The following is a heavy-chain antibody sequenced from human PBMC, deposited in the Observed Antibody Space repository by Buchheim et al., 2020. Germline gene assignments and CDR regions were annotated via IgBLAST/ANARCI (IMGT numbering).Heavy chain of an antibody. CDR2: ISGSGGST. CDR3: AKRPSYFDSGGSWDS. D-gene: IGHD3-22*01. CDR1: GFTFSSYA. J-gene: IGHJ4*02. V-gene: IGHV3-23*01. Sequence: EVQLLESGGHLVQPGGSLRPSCAASGFTFSSYAMSWVRQGPEKGLEWVSTISGSGGSTYYADPVKGRFTIPRHNSKHTLYLQMNSLRAEDTAVYYCAKRPSYFDSGGSWDSWGQGT.